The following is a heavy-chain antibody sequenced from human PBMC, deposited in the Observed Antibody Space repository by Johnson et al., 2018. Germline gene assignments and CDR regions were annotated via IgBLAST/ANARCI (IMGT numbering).Heavy chain of an antibody. D-gene: IGHD6-19*01. J-gene: IGHJ3*02. Sequence: QVQLQESGPGLVKPWETLSLTCDVSSASNNYWWSWVRQPPGKGLEWIGEIHDSGNTNYNPSLKSRVTMSIDKSKNQFSLKLNSVTAADTAAYYCARHYHGQWAFDIWGQGTVVTVSS. CDR1: SASNNYW. V-gene: IGHV4-4*02. CDR3: ARHYHGQWAFDI. CDR2: IHDSGNT.